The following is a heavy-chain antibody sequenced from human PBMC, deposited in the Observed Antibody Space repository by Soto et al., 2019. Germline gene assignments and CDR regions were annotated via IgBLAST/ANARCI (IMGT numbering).Heavy chain of an antibody. J-gene: IGHJ6*02. CDR3: ATPSSGLRFLEWLGYYGMDV. CDR1: GYTLTELS. D-gene: IGHD3-3*01. Sequence: ASVKVSCKVSGYTLTELSMHWVRQAPGKGLEWMGGFDPEDGETIYAQKFQGRVTMTEDTSTDTAYMELSSLRSEDTAVYYCATPSSGLRFLEWLGYYGMDVWGQGTTVTVSS. V-gene: IGHV1-24*01. CDR2: FDPEDGET.